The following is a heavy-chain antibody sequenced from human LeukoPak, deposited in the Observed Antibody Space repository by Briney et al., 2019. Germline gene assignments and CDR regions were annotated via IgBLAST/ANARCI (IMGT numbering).Heavy chain of an antibody. D-gene: IGHD4-17*01. J-gene: IGHJ6*03. CDR2: IYYSGST. V-gene: IGHV4-39*07. CDR1: GGSISSSSYY. Sequence: PSETLSLTCTVSGGSISSSSYYWGWIRQPPGKGLEWIGSIYYSGSTYYNPSLKSRVTISVDTSKNQFSLKLSSVTAADTAVYYCARDGGYGDYYYYYYMDVWGKGTTVTISS. CDR3: ARDGGYGDYYYYYYMDV.